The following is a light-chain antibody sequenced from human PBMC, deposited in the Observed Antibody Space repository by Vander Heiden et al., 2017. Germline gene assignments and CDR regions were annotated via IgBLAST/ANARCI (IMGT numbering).Light chain of an antibody. J-gene: IGLJ1*01. CDR3: SSYTTSGTFPYV. CDR1: SRDIGGYSY. Sequence: QSALTQPASVSGSPGLSITISCTGTSRDIGGYSYFSWYQRQPGKAPKLIIYDVDSRPSGVSNRFSGSKSGKTAALTISGLQAEDEAEYYCSSYTTSGTFPYVVGAGTQVTVL. CDR2: DVD. V-gene: IGLV2-14*01.